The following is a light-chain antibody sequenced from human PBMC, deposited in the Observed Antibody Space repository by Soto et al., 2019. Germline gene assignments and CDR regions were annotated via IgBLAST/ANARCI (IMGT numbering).Light chain of an antibody. CDR3: QQFNTYPIT. CDR2: DVS. Sequence: AIQLTQSPSSLSASVGDRVTITCRASQDIRGALAWYQQKPGKPPKLLIFDVSSLQSGVPSRFSGSGSGTDFTLTISRRQPEDFATYYGQQFNTYPITFGQGTRLESK. J-gene: IGKJ5*01. CDR1: QDIRGA. V-gene: IGKV1-13*02.